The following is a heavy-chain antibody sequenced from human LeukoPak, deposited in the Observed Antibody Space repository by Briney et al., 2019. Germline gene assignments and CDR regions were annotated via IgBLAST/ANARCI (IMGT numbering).Heavy chain of an antibody. Sequence: SETLSLTCTVSGGSISSSSYYWGWIRQPPGKGLEWIGSIYYSGSTYYNPSLKSRVTISVDTSKNQFSLKLSSVTAADTAVYYCARGLDGDYHYFDYWGQGTLVTVSS. CDR1: GGSISSSSYY. CDR3: ARGLDGDYHYFDY. CDR2: IYYSGST. V-gene: IGHV4-39*07. J-gene: IGHJ4*02. D-gene: IGHD4-17*01.